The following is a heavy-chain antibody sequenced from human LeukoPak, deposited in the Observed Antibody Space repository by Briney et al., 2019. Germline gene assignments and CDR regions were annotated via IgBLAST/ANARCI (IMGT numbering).Heavy chain of an antibody. D-gene: IGHD3-10*01. CDR2: IYYSGST. J-gene: IGHJ4*02. V-gene: IGHV4-59*08. Sequence: SETLSLTCNVSGGSISSYYWSWIRQPPGRGLEWIAHIYYSGSTYYNPSLKSRVTISVDTSKNQFSLKLNSVTATDTAVYYCARHYGPWGQGTLVTVSS. CDR1: GGSISSYY. CDR3: ARHYGP.